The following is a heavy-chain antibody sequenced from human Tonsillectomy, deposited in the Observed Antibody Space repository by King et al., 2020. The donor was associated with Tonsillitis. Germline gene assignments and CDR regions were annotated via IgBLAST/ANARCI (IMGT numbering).Heavy chain of an antibody. CDR2: FSSDGSST. CDR1: GFTFSSYW. V-gene: IGHV3-74*01. J-gene: IGHJ6*03. Sequence: VQLVESGGGLVQPGGSLRLSCAASGFTFSSYWMHWVRQAPGKGLVWVSRFSSDGSSTNYADSVKGRFTIARDNAKNTLYLQMNSLRAEDTAVYYCARETQAYYYYMDVWGKGTTVTVSS. CDR3: ARETQAYYYYMDV.